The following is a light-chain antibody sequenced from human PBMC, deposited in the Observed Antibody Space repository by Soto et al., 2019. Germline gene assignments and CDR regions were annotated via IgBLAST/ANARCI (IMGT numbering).Light chain of an antibody. J-gene: IGKJ4*01. V-gene: IGKV3-11*01. CDR1: QSLSSY. CDR3: QQRINWLT. Sequence: EIVLTQSPATLSLSPGERATLSCRASQSLSSYLAWYQQKPGQAPRLLIYDASNRATGIPARFSRSGSGTDFTLTISCLEPEDFSVYYCQQRINWLTFGGGTKVEIK. CDR2: DAS.